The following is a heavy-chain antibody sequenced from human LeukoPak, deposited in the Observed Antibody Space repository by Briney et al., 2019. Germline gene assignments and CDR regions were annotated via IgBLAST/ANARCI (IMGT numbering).Heavy chain of an antibody. CDR2: IYPGDSDT. D-gene: IGHD3-22*01. V-gene: IGHV5-51*01. CDR3: ARQGAMISPNDY. Sequence: GGSLQISCKGSGYSFTSYWIGWVRHMPGKGREWMGIIYPGDSDTTYSPSFQGQVTISADKYISTAYLQWSSLKGSDTAMYYCARQGAMISPNDYWGQGTLVTVSS. J-gene: IGHJ4*02. CDR1: GYSFTSYW.